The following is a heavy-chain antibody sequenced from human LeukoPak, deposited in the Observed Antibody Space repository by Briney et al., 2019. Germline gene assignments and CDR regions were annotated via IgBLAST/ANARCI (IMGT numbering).Heavy chain of an antibody. CDR1: GGSINSYY. CDR3: ARVHPEGHNDY. Sequence: SETLSLTCTVSGGSINSYYWTWIRQPPGKGLEWIGYISYSGYTKYNPFLKSRVTISVDTSKNQFFLKLTSVTAADTAVYYCARVHPEGHNDYWGQGTLVAVSS. CDR2: ISYSGYT. D-gene: IGHD1-14*01. J-gene: IGHJ4*02. V-gene: IGHV4-59*01.